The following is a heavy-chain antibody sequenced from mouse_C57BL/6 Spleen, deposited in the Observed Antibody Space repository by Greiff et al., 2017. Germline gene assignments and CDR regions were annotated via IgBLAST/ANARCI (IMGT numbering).Heavy chain of an antibody. V-gene: IGHV1-69*01. D-gene: IGHD3-2*02. J-gene: IGHJ2*01. CDR3: SGGGAAQAPYYFEY. CDR2: IDPSDSYT. CDR1: GYTFTSYW. Sequence: QVQLQQPGAELVMPGASVKLSCKASGYTFTSYWMHWVKQRPGQGLEWIGEIDPSDSYTNYNQKFKGKSTLTVDKSSSTAYLQLSSLTTEDSAVFYCSGGGAAQAPYYFEYWGQGTTLTVSS.